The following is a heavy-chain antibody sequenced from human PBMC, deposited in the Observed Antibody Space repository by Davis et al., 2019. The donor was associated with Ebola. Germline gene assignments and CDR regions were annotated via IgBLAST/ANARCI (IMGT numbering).Heavy chain of an antibody. Sequence: SETLSLTCAISGDSVSTKSAAWNWIRQSPSRGLEWLGRTYYRSKWYYDYAVSLEGRITINPDTSKNQFSLQLNSVTPEDTAVYYCASLRQTYDSSGYSQPFDYWGQGSLVTVSS. CDR1: GDSVSTKSAA. CDR3: ASLRQTYDSSGYSQPFDY. CDR2: TYYRSKWYY. J-gene: IGHJ4*02. D-gene: IGHD3-22*01. V-gene: IGHV6-1*01.